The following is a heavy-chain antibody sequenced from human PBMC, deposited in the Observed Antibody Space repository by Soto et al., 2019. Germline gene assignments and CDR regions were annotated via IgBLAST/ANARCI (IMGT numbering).Heavy chain of an antibody. D-gene: IGHD3-9*01. CDR3: ARRYYDPVTGYSLDY. CDR2: INEDSSYI. V-gene: IGHV3-21*01. Sequence: GGSLRLSCAASGFDFSSYSMNWVRQAPGKGLEWVSSINEDSSYIYYAHSLRGRFTISRDNAKESLYLQMSSLRDDDTAVYYCARRYYDPVTGYSLDYWGQGALVTVSS. CDR1: GFDFSSYS. J-gene: IGHJ4*02.